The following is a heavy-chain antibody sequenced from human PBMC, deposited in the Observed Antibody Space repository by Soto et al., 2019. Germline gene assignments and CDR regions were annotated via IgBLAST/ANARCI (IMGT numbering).Heavy chain of an antibody. CDR3: ARDPRIAVAGRVTYGMDV. CDR2: ISSNNGGT. J-gene: IGHJ6*02. D-gene: IGHD6-19*01. V-gene: IGHV1-2*04. CDR1: GYTFITYG. Sequence: ASVKVSCKASGYTFITYGISWVRQAPGQGLEWMGWISSNNGGTNYAQKFQGWVTMTRDTSISTAYMELSRLRSDDTAVYYCARDPRIAVAGRVTYGMDVWGQGTTVTVSS.